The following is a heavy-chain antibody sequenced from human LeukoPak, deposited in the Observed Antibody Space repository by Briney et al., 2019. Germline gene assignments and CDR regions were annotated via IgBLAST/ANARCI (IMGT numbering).Heavy chain of an antibody. CDR1: GFTFSSYA. CDR2: ISGSGGST. J-gene: IGHJ3*02. D-gene: IGHD2-21*02. V-gene: IGHV3-23*01. Sequence: GGSLKRSCAASGFTFSSYAMSWVRQAPGKGLEWVSAISGSGGSTYYADSVKGRFTISRDNAKNSLYLQMNSLRAEDTAVYYCARGDGAYCGGDCVKGAFDIWGQGTMVTVSS. CDR3: ARGDGAYCGGDCVKGAFDI.